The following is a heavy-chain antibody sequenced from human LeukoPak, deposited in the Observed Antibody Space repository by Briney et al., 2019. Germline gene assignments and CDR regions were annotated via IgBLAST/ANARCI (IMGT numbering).Heavy chain of an antibody. Sequence: GGSLRLSCAASGFTFSGYWMSWVRQAPGKGLEWVANIKQDESEAYYADSVKGRFTISRDNSKNTVYLQMNSLRAEDTAVYYCAKVGRSDYYYYYYYYMDVWGKGTTVTVSS. CDR1: GFTFSGYW. D-gene: IGHD4-11*01. CDR2: IKQDESEA. CDR3: AKVGRSDYYYYYYYYMDV. V-gene: IGHV3-7*03. J-gene: IGHJ6*03.